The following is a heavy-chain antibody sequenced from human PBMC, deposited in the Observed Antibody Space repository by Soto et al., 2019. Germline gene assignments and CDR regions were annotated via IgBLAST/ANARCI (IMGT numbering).Heavy chain of an antibody. D-gene: IGHD6-13*01. V-gene: IGHV3-9*01. CDR1: RLTFDDYA. J-gene: IGHJ1*01. CDR3: VKDESINWYSGHFRH. CDR2: INWNSVSI. Sequence: SLRLSCSASRLTFDDYAMHWVRKVPGKGLEWVSGINWNSVSIGYGDSVKGRFAISRDNAKNSLHLQMNSLSAEDTAFYYCVKDESINWYSGHFRHWGQGTLVTVSS.